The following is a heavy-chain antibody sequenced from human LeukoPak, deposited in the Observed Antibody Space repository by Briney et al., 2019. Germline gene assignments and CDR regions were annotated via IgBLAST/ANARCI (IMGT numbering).Heavy chain of an antibody. CDR3: ARGDWWATTIVDL. D-gene: IGHD1-26*01. CDR2: ISTSDSTI. J-gene: IGHJ5*02. V-gene: IGHV3-48*03. Sequence: GGSLRLSCAASGFTFNIYEFNWVRQAPGKGLEWVSYISTSDSTIYYADSVKGRFTISRGNAKNSPYLQMNSLRLEDTAIYYCARGDWWATTIVDLWGQGTLVTVSS. CDR1: GFTFNIYE.